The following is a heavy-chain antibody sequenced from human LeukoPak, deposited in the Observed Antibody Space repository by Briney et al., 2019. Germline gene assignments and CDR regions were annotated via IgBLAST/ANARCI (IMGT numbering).Heavy chain of an antibody. CDR3: ARGLRLDTAMVQYYFDY. D-gene: IGHD5-18*01. Sequence: PSETLSLTCTVSGGSISSGDYYWSWIRQPPGKGLEWIGYIYYSGSTYYNPSLKSRVTISVDTSKNQFSLKLSSVTAADTAVYYCARGLRLDTAMVQYYFDYWGQGTLVTVSS. J-gene: IGHJ4*02. CDR1: GGSISSGDYY. CDR2: IYYSGST. V-gene: IGHV4-30-4*02.